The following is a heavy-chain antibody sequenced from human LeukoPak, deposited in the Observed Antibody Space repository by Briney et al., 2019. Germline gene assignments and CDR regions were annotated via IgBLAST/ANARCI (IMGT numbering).Heavy chain of an antibody. CDR2: ISYDGSNK. CDR1: GFTFSSYG. V-gene: IGHV3-30*18. CDR3: AKDRSVTYYFDY. Sequence: GGSLRLSCAASGFTFSSYGMHWVRQAPGKGLEWVAVISYDGSNKYYADSVKGRFTISRDNSKNTLYLQMNSLRAEDTAVYYCAKDRSVTYYFDYRGQGTLVTVSS. D-gene: IGHD4-17*01. J-gene: IGHJ4*02.